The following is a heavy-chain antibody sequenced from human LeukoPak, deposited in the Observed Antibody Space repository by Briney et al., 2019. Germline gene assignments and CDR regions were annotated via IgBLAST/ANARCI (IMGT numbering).Heavy chain of an antibody. CDR1: GGSISSYY. D-gene: IGHD3-3*01. CDR2: IYTSGST. V-gene: IGHV4-4*09. CDR3: ARAGTGVFGVVRDNWFDP. J-gene: IGHJ5*02. Sequence: SETLSLTCTVSGGSISSYYWSWIRQPPGMGLEWIGYIYTSGSTNYNPSLKSRVTISVDTSKNQFSLKLSSVTAADTAVYYCARAGTGVFGVVRDNWFDPWGQGTLVTVSS.